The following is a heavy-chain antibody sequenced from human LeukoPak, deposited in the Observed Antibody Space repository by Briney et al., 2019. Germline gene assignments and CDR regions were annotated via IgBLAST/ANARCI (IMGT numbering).Heavy chain of an antibody. D-gene: IGHD6-13*01. CDR3: ARDGTAPGLYFDL. Sequence: GGSLRLSCAASGFTFSSYSMNWVRQAPGKGLEWVSSISSSSSYIYYADSVKGRFTISRDNAKNSLYLQMSSLRAEDTAVYYCARDGTAPGLYFDLWGQGTLVTVSS. CDR1: GFTFSSYS. J-gene: IGHJ4*01. V-gene: IGHV3-21*01. CDR2: ISSSSSYI.